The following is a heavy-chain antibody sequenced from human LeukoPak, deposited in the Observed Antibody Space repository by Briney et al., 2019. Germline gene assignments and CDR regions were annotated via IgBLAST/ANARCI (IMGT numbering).Heavy chain of an antibody. D-gene: IGHD1-26*01. J-gene: IGHJ4*02. Sequence: ASVKVSCKASGYTFTSYYMHWVRQAPGQGLEWMGIINPSGGSTSYAQKFQGRVTMTRDTSTSTVYMELSSLRSEDTAVYYCATQLAWELLPFGDPTPFDYWGQGTLVTVSS. CDR2: INPSGGST. V-gene: IGHV1-46*01. CDR1: GYTFTSYY. CDR3: ATQLAWELLPFGDPTPFDY.